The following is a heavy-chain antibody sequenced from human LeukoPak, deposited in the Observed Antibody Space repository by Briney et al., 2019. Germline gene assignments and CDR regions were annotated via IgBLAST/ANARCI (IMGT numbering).Heavy chain of an antibody. D-gene: IGHD3-16*02. CDR3: ARGSLSPLGGSYRPYYFDY. CDR1: GGSFSGYY. Sequence: SETLSLTCAVYGGSFSGYYWSWIRHPPGKGLEWIGEINHSGSTNYNPSLKGRVTISVDTSKNQFSLKLSSVTAADTAVYYCARGSLSPLGGSYRPYYFDYWGQGTLVTVSS. V-gene: IGHV4-34*01. J-gene: IGHJ4*02. CDR2: INHSGST.